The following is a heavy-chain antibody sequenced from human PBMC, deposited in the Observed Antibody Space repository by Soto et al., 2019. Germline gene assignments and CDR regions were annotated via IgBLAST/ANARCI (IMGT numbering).Heavy chain of an antibody. V-gene: IGHV1-46*01. CDR3: ARSHIAEFDLSWLDP. Sequence: GASVKVSCKASGYPFTNYYIHWVRQAPGQGLEWMGIINPSGGSTSYAQKFQGRVTMTRDTSASTVYMDLSSLRSDDTAIYYCARSHIAEFDLSWLDPWGQGTLVTVSS. CDR2: INPSGGST. J-gene: IGHJ5*02. D-gene: IGHD6-13*01. CDR1: GYPFTNYY.